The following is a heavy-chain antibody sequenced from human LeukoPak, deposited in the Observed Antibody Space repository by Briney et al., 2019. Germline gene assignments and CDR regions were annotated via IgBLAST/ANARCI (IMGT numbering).Heavy chain of an antibody. CDR1: GYSISSGYY. V-gene: IGHV4-38-2*02. J-gene: IGHJ4*02. Sequence: PSETLSLTCTVSGYSISSGYYWGWIRQSPGKGLEWIGSIYHSRRSYYNPSLKSRVTISVDTSKNYFSLKLSSVTAADTAVYYCARGVARSSKFHFSYYFDYWGQGTLVTVSS. D-gene: IGHD6-6*01. CDR2: IYHSRRS. CDR3: ARGVARSSKFHFSYYFDY.